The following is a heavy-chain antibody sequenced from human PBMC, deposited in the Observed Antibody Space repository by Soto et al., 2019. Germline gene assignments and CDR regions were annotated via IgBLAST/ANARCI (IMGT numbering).Heavy chain of an antibody. CDR2: MFHTGST. CDR3: ASVKYNDTWYLHWFDP. V-gene: IGHV4-39*01. D-gene: IGHD3-9*01. CDR1: GAIMSRSVDF. Sequence: SQTCCHTCTVSGAIMSRSVDFLCRIRQPPGMGLEWIGSMFHTGSTYHNPSPKSRVTISVDTSKNQFSLRLSSVTAADTAIYYCASVKYNDTWYLHWFDPWGQGTLVTVS. J-gene: IGHJ5*02.